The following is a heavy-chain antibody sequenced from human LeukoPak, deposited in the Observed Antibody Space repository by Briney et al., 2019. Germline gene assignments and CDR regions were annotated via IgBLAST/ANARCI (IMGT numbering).Heavy chain of an antibody. CDR1: GFTFSSYA. J-gene: IGHJ6*03. D-gene: IGHD3-9*01. V-gene: IGHV3-23*01. CDR2: ISGSGGST. CDR3: TRESSPSYDILTGYYSWYMDV. Sequence: GGSLRLSCAASGFTFSSYAMTWVRQAPGKGLEWVSGISGSGGSTYYADSVKGRFTISRDNSKNSLYLQMNSLRAEDTAVYYCTRESSPSYDILTGYYSWYMDVWGKGTTVTVSS.